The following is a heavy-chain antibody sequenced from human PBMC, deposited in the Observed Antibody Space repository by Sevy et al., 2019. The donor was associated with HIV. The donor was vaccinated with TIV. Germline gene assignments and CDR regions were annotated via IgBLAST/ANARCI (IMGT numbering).Heavy chain of an antibody. D-gene: IGHD1-1*01. V-gene: IGHV3-33*08. CDR1: GFTFSRYA. Sequence: GGSLRLSCAASGFTFSRYAMSWVRLAPGKGLEWVAAIWYDGRTKQYADSVKGRFTISRDNSKNMLNLEMNSLRAEDTALYFCARDSARVIVPTAGFDSWGQGTVVTVSS. J-gene: IGHJ5*01. CDR2: IWYDGRTK. CDR3: ARDSARVIVPTAGFDS.